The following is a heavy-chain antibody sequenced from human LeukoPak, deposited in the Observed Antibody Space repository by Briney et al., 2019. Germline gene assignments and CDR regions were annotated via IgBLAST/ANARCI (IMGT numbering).Heavy chain of an antibody. CDR3: ASSTVSPLIYYYYYMDV. J-gene: IGHJ6*03. CDR1: GGTFSSYA. D-gene: IGHD4-11*01. Sequence: GASVKVSCKASGGTFSSYAISWVRQALGQGLEWMGGIIPIFGTANYAQKFQGRVTITTDESTSTAYMELSSLRSEDTAVYYCASSTVSPLIYYYYYMDVWGKGTTVTVSS. CDR2: IIPIFGTA. V-gene: IGHV1-69*05.